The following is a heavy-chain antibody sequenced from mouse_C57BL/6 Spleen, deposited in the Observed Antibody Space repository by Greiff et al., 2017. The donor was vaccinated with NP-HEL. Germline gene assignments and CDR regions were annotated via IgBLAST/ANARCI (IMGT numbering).Heavy chain of an antibody. D-gene: IGHD1-1*01. V-gene: IGHV1-66*01. CDR1: GYSFTSSY. CDR2: IYPGSGNT. CDR3: AREDRIVVATPNYAMDY. J-gene: IGHJ4*01. Sequence: QVQLQQSGPELVKPGASVKISCKASGYSFTSSYIHWVKQRPGQGLEWIGWIYPGSGNTKYNEKFKGKATLTADTSSSTAYMQLSSLTSEDSAVYYCAREDRIVVATPNYAMDYWGQGTSVTVSS.